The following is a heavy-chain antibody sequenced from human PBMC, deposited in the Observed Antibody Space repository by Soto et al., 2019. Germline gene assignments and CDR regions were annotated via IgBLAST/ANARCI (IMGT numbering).Heavy chain of an antibody. CDR3: ARADCTGAYCYSWPFNYGVDV. D-gene: IGHD2-15*01. Sequence: GGSLRLSCAASGFTFSSYARHWVRQAPGKGLEWVAVISYDGSNKYYADSVKGRFTISRDNSKNTLYLQMNSLRAEDTALYYCARADCTGAYCYSWPFNYGVDVWGQGTTVTVSS. J-gene: IGHJ6*02. CDR2: ISYDGSNK. CDR1: GFTFSSYA. V-gene: IGHV3-30-3*01.